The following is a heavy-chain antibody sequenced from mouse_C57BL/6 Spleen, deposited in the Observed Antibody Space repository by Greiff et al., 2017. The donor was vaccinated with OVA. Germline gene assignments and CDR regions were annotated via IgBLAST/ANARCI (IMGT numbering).Heavy chain of an antibody. V-gene: IGHV1-18*01. D-gene: IGHD2-4*01. CDR1: GYTFTDYN. J-gene: IGHJ3*01. CDR3: ARGDYEFAY. CDR2: INPNNGGT. Sequence: EVQLQQSGPELVKPGASVKIPCKASGYTFTDYNMDWVKQSHGKSLEWIGDINPNNGGTIYNQKFKGKATLTVDTSSSTAYMELRSLTSEDTAVYYCARGDYEFAYWGQGTLVTVAA.